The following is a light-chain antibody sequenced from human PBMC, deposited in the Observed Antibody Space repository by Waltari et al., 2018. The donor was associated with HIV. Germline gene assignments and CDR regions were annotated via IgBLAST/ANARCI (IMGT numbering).Light chain of an antibody. Sequence: EIVMTQSPATLSVSPGERATLSCRASQSVSSNLAWYQQKPGQAPRLLIYGASTRATGLPARFSGSGSGTVFTLTISSLQSEDFAVYYCQQYNNWPPEGTFGQGTKVEIK. CDR2: GAS. CDR1: QSVSSN. CDR3: QQYNNWPPEGT. V-gene: IGKV3-15*01. J-gene: IGKJ1*01.